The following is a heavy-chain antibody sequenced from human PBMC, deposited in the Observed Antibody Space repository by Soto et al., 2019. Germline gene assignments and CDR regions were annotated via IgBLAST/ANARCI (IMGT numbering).Heavy chain of an antibody. CDR1: GFNFGFFG. V-gene: IGHV3-30*03. CDR3: ARGNLSVDFDS. Sequence: QIQLVESGGDVVQPGKSLRLSCAASGFNFGFFGMHWVRQAPGKGLEWVAFISGDGINTQYADSVRGRFTLSRDYSRKTMYLQMDSLRDEDTALYSCARGNLSVDFDSWGLGTLVTVSS. J-gene: IGHJ4*01. CDR2: ISGDGINT.